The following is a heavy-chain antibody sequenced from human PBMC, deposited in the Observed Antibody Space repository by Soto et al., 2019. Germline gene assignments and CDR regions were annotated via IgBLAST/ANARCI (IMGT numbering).Heavy chain of an antibody. Sequence: QVQLVESGGGVVQPGRSLRLSCAASGFTFSSYGMHWVRQAPGKGLEWVAVISYDGSNKYYADSVKGRFTISRDNSKNTLYLQMNSLRAEDTAVYYCARDGSGYFYFEYWGQGTLVTVSS. D-gene: IGHD3-22*01. CDR3: ARDGSGYFYFEY. V-gene: IGHV3-30*03. J-gene: IGHJ4*02. CDR2: ISYDGSNK. CDR1: GFTFSSYG.